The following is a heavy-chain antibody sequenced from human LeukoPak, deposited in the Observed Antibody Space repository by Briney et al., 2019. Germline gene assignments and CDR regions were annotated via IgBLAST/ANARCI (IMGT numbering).Heavy chain of an antibody. CDR3: ATPNYYDSSGFFEH. V-gene: IGHV3-48*03. CDR2: ISSSGSTI. Sequence: PGGSLRLSCAASGFTFSSYEMNWVRQAPGKGLEWVSYISSSGSTIYYADSVKGRFTISRDNAKNSLYLQMNSLRAEDTAVYYCATPNYYDSSGFFEHWGQGTLVTASS. CDR1: GFTFSSYE. J-gene: IGHJ1*01. D-gene: IGHD3-22*01.